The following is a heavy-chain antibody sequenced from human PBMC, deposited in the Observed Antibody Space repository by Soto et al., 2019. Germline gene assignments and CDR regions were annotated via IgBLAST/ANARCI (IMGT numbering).Heavy chain of an antibody. CDR2: INAGNGNT. CDR3: ASEDSSGYYPYFDY. CDR1: GYTFTSYA. D-gene: IGHD3-22*01. Sequence: ASVMVSCNACGYTFTSYAMHWVRQAPGQRLEWMGWINAGNGNTKYSQKFQGRVTITRDTSASTAYMELSSLRSEDTAVYYCASEDSSGYYPYFDYWGQGTLVTVSS. V-gene: IGHV1-3*01. J-gene: IGHJ4*02.